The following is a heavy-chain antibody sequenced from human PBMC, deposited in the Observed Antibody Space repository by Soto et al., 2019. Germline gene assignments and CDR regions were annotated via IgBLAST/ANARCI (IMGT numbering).Heavy chain of an antibody. J-gene: IGHJ5*01. CDR3: AREYVRKGLRLFLRGFDS. Sequence: EVQLVESGGGLVQPGGSLRLSCAASGFTVSSNYMSWVRQAPGKGLEWVSVIYSGGSTYYADSVKGRFTISRDNSKNTLYLQMNSLRAEDTAVYYCAREYVRKGLRLFLRGFDSWGQGTLVTVSS. CDR1: GFTVSSNY. CDR2: IYSGGST. D-gene: IGHD2-21*01. V-gene: IGHV3-66*01.